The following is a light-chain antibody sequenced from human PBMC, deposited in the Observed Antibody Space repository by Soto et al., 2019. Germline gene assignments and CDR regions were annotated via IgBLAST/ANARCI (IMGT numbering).Light chain of an antibody. CDR3: QQASTFPLT. J-gene: IGKJ4*01. CDR2: AAS. Sequence: DIQMTQSPSSVSASEGDRVTITCRASQGISSYLAWYQQKPGKAPKLLIYAASSLQSGVPSRFSGSGSGTDFTLTISSLQPEDFATYYCQQASTFPLTFGGGTKVEVK. V-gene: IGKV1-12*01. CDR1: QGISSY.